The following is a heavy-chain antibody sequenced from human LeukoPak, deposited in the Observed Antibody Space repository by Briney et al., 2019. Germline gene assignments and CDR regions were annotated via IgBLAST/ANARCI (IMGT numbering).Heavy chain of an antibody. CDR1: GYTFTGYY. Sequence: ASVKVSCKASGYTFTGYYIHWVRQAPGQGLEWMGWINPNSGGTNYVQKFQGRVTMTRDTSISTAYMEMSRLRSDDTAVYYCARDTVGATYPDYWGQGTLVTVSS. V-gene: IGHV1-2*02. CDR2: INPNSGGT. CDR3: ARDTVGATYPDY. D-gene: IGHD1-26*01. J-gene: IGHJ4*02.